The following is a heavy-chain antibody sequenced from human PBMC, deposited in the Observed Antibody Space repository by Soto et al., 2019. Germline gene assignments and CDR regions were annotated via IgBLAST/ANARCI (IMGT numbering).Heavy chain of an antibody. D-gene: IGHD3-3*01. CDR2: ISAYNGNT. CDR1: GYTFTSYG. V-gene: IGHV1-18*01. J-gene: IGHJ4*02. Sequence: QVQRVQSGAEVKKPGASVKVSCKASGYTFTSYGISWVRQAPGQGLEWMGWISAYNGNTNYAQKLQGRVTMTTDTSTSTAYMELRSLRSDDTAVYYCARATLLRFLEGPEFDYWGQGTLVTVAS. CDR3: ARATLLRFLEGPEFDY.